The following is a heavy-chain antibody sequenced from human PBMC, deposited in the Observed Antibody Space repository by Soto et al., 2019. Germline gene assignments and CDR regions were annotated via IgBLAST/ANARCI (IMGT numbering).Heavy chain of an antibody. J-gene: IGHJ3*02. Sequence: SETLSLTCTVSGGSISSSSYYWGWVRQPPGKGLEWIGSIYYSGSTYYNPSLKSRVTISVDTSKNQFSLKLSSVTAADTAVYYCARMGVFAYAFDIWGQGTMVT. D-gene: IGHD3-10*01. CDR3: ARMGVFAYAFDI. CDR1: GGSISSSSYY. V-gene: IGHV4-39*01. CDR2: IYYSGST.